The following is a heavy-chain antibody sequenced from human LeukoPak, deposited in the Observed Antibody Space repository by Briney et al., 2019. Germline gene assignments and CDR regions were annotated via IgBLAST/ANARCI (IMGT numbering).Heavy chain of an antibody. Sequence: SETLSLTCTVSGGSISSGGYYWSWIRQPPGKGLEWIGYIYHSGSTYYNPSLKSRVTISVDRSKNQFSLKLSSVTAADTAVYYCARDPDSGGSTDYWGQGTLVTVSS. V-gene: IGHV4-30-2*01. D-gene: IGHD3-16*01. CDR2: IYHSGST. CDR3: ARDPDSGGSTDY. J-gene: IGHJ4*02. CDR1: GGSISSGGYY.